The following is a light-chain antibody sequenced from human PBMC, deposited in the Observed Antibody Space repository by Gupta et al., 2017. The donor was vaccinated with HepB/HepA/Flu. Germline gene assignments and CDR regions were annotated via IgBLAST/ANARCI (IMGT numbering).Light chain of an antibody. CDR3: QQTASTPLT. Sequence: DIQMTQSPSSLSASVGDRVTITCRASQSISNYLNWYQQKPGKAPKLLIHVAFTLQSGVPSRFSGSGSGTDFTLTITSLLPEDFATYYCQQTASTPLTFGGGTRVVIK. J-gene: IGKJ4*01. CDR1: QSISNY. V-gene: IGKV1-39*01. CDR2: VAF.